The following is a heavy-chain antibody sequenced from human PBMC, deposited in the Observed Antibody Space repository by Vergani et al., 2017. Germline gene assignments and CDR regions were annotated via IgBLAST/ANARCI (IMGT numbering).Heavy chain of an antibody. CDR1: GFTFSNAW. J-gene: IGHJ3*02. D-gene: IGHD3-16*01. V-gene: IGHV3-15*01. CDR2: IKSKTDGGTK. Sequence: EVHLVESGGGLVKPGGSLRLSCAASGFTFSNAWMSWVRQAPGKGVEWVGRIKSKTDGGTKDYAAPVKGRFTISRDDSKNTLYLQMNSLKTEDTAVYYCTTGSLTLGAYGDAFDIWGQGTMVTVSS. CDR3: TTGSLTLGAYGDAFDI.